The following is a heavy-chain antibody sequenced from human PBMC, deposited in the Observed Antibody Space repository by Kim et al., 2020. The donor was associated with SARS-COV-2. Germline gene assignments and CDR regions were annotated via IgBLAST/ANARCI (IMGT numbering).Heavy chain of an antibody. CDR1: GFTFSSYS. V-gene: IGHV3-21*01. CDR3: ARDFTIFGVVIITRYYYYGMDV. Sequence: GGSLRLSCAASGFTFSSYSMNWVRQAPGKGLEWVSSISSSSSYIYYADSVKGRFTISRDNAKNSLYLQMNSLRAEDTAVYYCARDFTIFGVVIITRYYYYGMDVWGQGTTVTVSS. CDR2: ISSSSSYI. J-gene: IGHJ6*02. D-gene: IGHD3-3*01.